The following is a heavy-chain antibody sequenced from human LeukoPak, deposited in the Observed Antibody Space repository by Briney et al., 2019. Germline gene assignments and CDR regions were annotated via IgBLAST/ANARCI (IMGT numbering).Heavy chain of an antibody. V-gene: IGHV1-18*01. CDR2: ISAYNGNT. CDR1: GYTFTSYG. J-gene: IGHJ4*02. Sequence: ASVKVSCKASGYTFTSYGISWVRQAPGQGLEWMGWISAYNGNTNYAQKLQGRVTMTTDTSTSTAYLELMSLRSDDTAVYYCARGSRQYTYGRELDYWGQGTLVTVSS. D-gene: IGHD3-16*01. CDR3: ARGSRQYTYGRELDY.